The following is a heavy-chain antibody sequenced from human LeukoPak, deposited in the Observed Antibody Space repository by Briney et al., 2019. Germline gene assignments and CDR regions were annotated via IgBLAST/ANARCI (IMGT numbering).Heavy chain of an antibody. J-gene: IGHJ5*02. Sequence: GSLRLSCAASGFTFSSYAMSWIRQPAGKGLEWIGRIYTSGSTNYNPSLKSRVTMSVDTSKNQFSLKLSSVTAADTAVYYCARDYDFWSPFDPWGQGTLVTVSS. CDR2: IYTSGST. CDR3: ARDYDFWSPFDP. D-gene: IGHD3-3*01. V-gene: IGHV4-4*07. CDR1: GFTFSSYA.